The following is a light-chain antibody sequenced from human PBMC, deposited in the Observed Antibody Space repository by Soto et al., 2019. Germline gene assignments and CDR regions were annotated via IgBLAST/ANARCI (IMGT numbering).Light chain of an antibody. Sequence: DIQMTQSPSSLSASVGDRVTVTCRASLGISNYLAWYQQKPGKVPKLLIYAASTLQSGVPSRFSGSGSGTDFTLTSSSLQPEDVATYYCQKYNRAPFTFGPGTKVDIK. V-gene: IGKV1-27*01. CDR2: AAS. J-gene: IGKJ3*01. CDR3: QKYNRAPFT. CDR1: LGISNY.